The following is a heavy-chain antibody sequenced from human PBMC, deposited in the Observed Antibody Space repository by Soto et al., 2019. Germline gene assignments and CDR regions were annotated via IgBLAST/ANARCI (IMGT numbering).Heavy chain of an antibody. CDR2: INPNSGGT. D-gene: IGHD6-19*01. CDR3: AVSSDRIAVAGTFDY. J-gene: IGHJ4*02. CDR1: GYTFTGYY. Sequence: ASVKVSCKASGYTFTGYYMHWVRQAPGQGLEWMGWINPNSGGTNYAQKFQGWVTMTRDTSISTAYMELSRLRSDDTAVYYCAVSSDRIAVAGTFDYRGQGTLVTVSS. V-gene: IGHV1-2*04.